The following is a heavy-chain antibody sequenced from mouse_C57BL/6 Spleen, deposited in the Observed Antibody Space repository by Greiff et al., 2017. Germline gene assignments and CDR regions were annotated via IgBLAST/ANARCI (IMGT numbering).Heavy chain of an antibody. V-gene: IGHV1-76*01. CDR3: AREGYYGFAY. J-gene: IGHJ3*01. CDR1: GYTFTDYY. CDR2: IYPGSGNT. D-gene: IGHD1-2*01. Sequence: VQLQQSGAELVRPGASVKLSCKASGYTFTDYYINWVKQRPGQGLEWIARIYPGSGNTYYNEKFKGKATLTAEKSSSTAYMQLSSLTSEDSAVYFCAREGYYGFAYWGQGTLVTVSA.